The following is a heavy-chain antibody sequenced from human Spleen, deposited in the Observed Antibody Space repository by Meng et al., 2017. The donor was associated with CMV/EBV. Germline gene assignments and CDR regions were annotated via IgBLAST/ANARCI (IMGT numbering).Heavy chain of an antibody. CDR3: ARDLRFLEWLSQGLSLDY. J-gene: IGHJ4*02. CDR2: ISAYNGNI. D-gene: IGHD3-3*01. V-gene: IGHV1-18*01. CDR1: TFTRYG. Sequence: TFTRYGITWVRQAPGQGLEYMGWISAYNGNIKYAQKFQGRVTMTTDTSTSTAYMDLRSLRSDDTALYYCARDLRFLEWLSQGLSLDYWGQGTMVTVSS.